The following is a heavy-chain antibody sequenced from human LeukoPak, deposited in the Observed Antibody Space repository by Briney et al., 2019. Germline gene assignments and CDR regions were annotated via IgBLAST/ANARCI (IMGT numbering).Heavy chain of an antibody. D-gene: IGHD3-10*01. CDR2: IWHDGSNK. J-gene: IGHJ4*02. V-gene: IGHV3-33*01. CDR3: ARYASGSGPDY. CDR1: GFSFSTYG. Sequence: GGSLRLSCTASGFSFSTYGMHWVRQAPGKGLEWVGVIWHDGSNKFYADSVKGRFTISRDNSKNTLYLQMNSLRAEDTAVYYCARYASGSGPDYWGQGTLVTVSS.